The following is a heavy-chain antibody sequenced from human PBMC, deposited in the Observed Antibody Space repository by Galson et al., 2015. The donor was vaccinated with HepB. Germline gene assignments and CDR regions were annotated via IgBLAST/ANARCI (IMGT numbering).Heavy chain of an antibody. Sequence: SVKVSCKASGYTFTSYAMNWVRQAPGQGLEWMGWINTNTGNPTYAQGFAGRFVFSLDTSVSTAYLQISSLKAEDTAVYYCASGFSGYCSGGSCYSGGIDYYDSSGSPRDAFDIWGQGTMVTVSS. CDR2: INTNTGNP. J-gene: IGHJ3*02. D-gene: IGHD2-15*01. CDR1: GYTFTSYA. V-gene: IGHV7-4-1*02. CDR3: ASGFSGYCSGGSCYSGGIDYYDSSGSPRDAFDI.